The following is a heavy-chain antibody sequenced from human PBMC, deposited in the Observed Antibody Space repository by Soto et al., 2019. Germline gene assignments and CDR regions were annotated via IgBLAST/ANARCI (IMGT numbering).Heavy chain of an antibody. J-gene: IGHJ3*02. V-gene: IGHV1-69*12. Sequence: QVQLVQSGAEVKKPGSSVKVSCKASGGTFSSYAISWVRQAPGQGLEWMGGIIPIFGTANYAQKLQGRVTITADQSTSTAYMEPISLRCEDTAVYYCARDSVAVAGTDAFDIWGQGTMVTVSS. CDR2: IIPIFGTA. CDR3: ARDSVAVAGTDAFDI. CDR1: GGTFSSYA. D-gene: IGHD6-19*01.